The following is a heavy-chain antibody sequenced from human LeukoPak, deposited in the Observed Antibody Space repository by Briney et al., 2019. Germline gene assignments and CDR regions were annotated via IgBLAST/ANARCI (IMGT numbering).Heavy chain of an antibody. Sequence: GGSLRLSCVPSGFTFSSYWMSWVRQAPGKGLEWVANIKQDGSEKYYVDSVKGRFTISRDNAKNSLYLQMNSLRAEDTAVYYCARDRGFDFDYWGQGTLVTVSS. V-gene: IGHV3-7*01. CDR3: ARDRGFDFDY. CDR1: GFTFSSYW. CDR2: IKQDGSEK. D-gene: IGHD3-22*01. J-gene: IGHJ4*02.